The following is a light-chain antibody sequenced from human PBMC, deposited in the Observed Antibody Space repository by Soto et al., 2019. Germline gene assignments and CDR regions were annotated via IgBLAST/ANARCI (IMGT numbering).Light chain of an antibody. CDR3: QQFNSYPIS. CDR2: DVS. V-gene: IGKV1-13*02. CDR1: QDIRGA. Sequence: AIQVTQSPSSLSASVGDRVTMTCRASQDIRGAFAWYQQKSGKPPNLLIYDVSTLEGGVPSRFSGSGSGTEFTLTISSWQPEDFGNYYCQQFNSYPISCRHGTRLEIK. J-gene: IGKJ5*01.